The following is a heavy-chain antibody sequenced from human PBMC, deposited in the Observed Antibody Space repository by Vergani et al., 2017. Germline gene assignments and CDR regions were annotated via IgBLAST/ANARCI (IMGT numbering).Heavy chain of an antibody. CDR3: ARETTVTGFDY. CDR1: GFTFSSYA. J-gene: IGHJ4*02. V-gene: IGHV3-30-3*01. Sequence: QVQLVESGGGVVQPGRSLRLSCAASGFTFSSYAMHWVRQAPGKGLEWVAVISYDGSNKSYADSVKGRFTISRDNSKNTLYLQMNSLRAEDTAVYYCARETTVTGFDYWGQGTLVTVSS. CDR2: ISYDGSNK. D-gene: IGHD4-17*01.